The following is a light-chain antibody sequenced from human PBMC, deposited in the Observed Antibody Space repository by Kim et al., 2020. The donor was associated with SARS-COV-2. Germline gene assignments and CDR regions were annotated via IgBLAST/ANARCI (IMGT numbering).Light chain of an antibody. CDR2: GAS. CDR3: QHYGSSFRT. Sequence: LAPGERATLSCRASQSVSSNYLAWYQQKPGQAPRLLIYGASRRATGIPDRFSGSGSGTDITLTISRLEPEDFAVYYCQHYGSSFRTFGQGTKLEI. V-gene: IGKV3-20*01. J-gene: IGKJ2*01. CDR1: QSVSSNY.